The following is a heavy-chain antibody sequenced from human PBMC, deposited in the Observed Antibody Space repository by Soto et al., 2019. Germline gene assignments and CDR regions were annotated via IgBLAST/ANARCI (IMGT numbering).Heavy chain of an antibody. CDR2: INPSGGST. CDR1: GYTFTSYY. V-gene: IGHV1-46*01. Sequence: ASVKVSCKASGYTFTSYYMHWVRQAPGQGLEWMGIINPSGGSTSYAQKFQGRVTMTRDTSTSTVYMELSSLRSEDTAVYYCARDLYYYDSSGSRGNLDYWRQRTLVTVSS. J-gene: IGHJ4*02. D-gene: IGHD3-22*01. CDR3: ARDLYYYDSSGSRGNLDY.